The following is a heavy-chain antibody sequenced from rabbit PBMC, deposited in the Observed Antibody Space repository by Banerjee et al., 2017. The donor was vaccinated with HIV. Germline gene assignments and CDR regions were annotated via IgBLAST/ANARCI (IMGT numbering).Heavy chain of an antibody. CDR1: GLDFSSSYW. D-gene: IGHD1-1*01. V-gene: IGHV1S45*01. CDR2: CYTSSGST. CDR3: ARTFSSDFDF. J-gene: IGHJ4*01. Sequence: QEQLEESGGDLVKPEGSLTLTCTASGLDFSSSYWICWVRQAPGKGLEWIACCYTSSGSTYYASWAKGRFTISKTSSTTVTLQMTSLTAADTATYFCARTFSSDFDFWGQGTLVTVS.